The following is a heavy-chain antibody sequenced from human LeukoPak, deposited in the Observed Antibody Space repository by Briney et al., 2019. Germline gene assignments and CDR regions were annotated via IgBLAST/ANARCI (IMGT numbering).Heavy chain of an antibody. CDR3: ITFSMIVVVITD. V-gene: IGHV3-15*01. J-gene: IGHJ4*02. D-gene: IGHD3-22*01. Sequence: GGSLRLSCAASGFTFNNAWMSWVRQAPGKGLEWVGRIKSKTDGGTTDYAAPVKGRFTISRDDSKNTLYLQKNSLKTEDTAVYYCITFSMIVVVITDWGQGTLVTVSS. CDR2: IKSKTDGGTT. CDR1: GFTFNNAW.